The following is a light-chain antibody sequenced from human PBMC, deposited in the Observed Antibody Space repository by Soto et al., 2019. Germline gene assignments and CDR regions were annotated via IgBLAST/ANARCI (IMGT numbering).Light chain of an antibody. Sequence: QSVLTQPPSASGTPGQRVTISCSGSSSNIGSNTVHWYQQFPGTAPKLLMYTNDQRPSGIPDRFSGSKSGTSGSLAISGLQSEDEADYYCAAWDDSLNGVVFGGGTQLTVL. V-gene: IGLV1-44*01. J-gene: IGLJ2*01. CDR1: SSNIGSNT. CDR2: TND. CDR3: AAWDDSLNGVV.